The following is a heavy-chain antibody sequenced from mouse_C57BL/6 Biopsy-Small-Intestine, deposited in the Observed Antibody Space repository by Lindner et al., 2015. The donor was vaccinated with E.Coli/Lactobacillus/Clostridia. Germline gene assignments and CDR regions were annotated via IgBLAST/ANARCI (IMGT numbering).Heavy chain of an antibody. D-gene: IGHD1-1*01. CDR1: GYTFTSYW. Sequence: VQLQESGTELVKPGASVKLSCKASGYTFTSYWMHWVKQRPGRGLEWIGRIDPNSGGTKYNEKFKSKATLTVDKPSSTAYMQLSSLTSEDSAVYYCAREYRTTVVATRAMDYWGQGTSVTVSS. CDR2: IDPNSGGT. V-gene: IGHV1-72*01. J-gene: IGHJ4*01. CDR3: AREYRTTVVATRAMDY.